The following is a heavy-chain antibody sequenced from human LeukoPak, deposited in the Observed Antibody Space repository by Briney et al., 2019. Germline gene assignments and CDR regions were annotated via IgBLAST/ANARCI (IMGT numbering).Heavy chain of an antibody. J-gene: IGHJ3*02. CDR1: GFTVSSNY. V-gene: IGHV3-53*01. CDR2: IYSGGTT. CDR3: ARGPVTRFEI. Sequence: PGGSLRLSCAASGFTVSSNYMRWVRQAPGKGLEWVSVIYSGGTTYYADYVKGRFTISRDNSNNTLYLQMNSLRAEDTALYYCARGPVTRFEIWGQGTMVTVSS. D-gene: IGHD4-17*01.